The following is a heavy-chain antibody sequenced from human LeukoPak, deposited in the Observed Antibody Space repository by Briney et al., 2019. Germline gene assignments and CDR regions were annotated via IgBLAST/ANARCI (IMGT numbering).Heavy chain of an antibody. J-gene: IGHJ6*02. Sequence: ASVKVSCKASGGTFSSYGISWVRQAPGQGLEWMGWISAYNGNTNYAQKLQGRVTMTTDTSTSTAYMELRSLRSDDTAVYYCASPSVGYGDYYYYGMDVWGQGTTVTVSS. CDR1: GGTFSSYG. CDR2: ISAYNGNT. V-gene: IGHV1-18*01. CDR3: ASPSVGYGDYYYYGMDV. D-gene: IGHD4-17*01.